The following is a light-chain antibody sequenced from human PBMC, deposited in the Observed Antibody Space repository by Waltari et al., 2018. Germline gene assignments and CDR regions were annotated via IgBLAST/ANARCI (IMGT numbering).Light chain of an antibody. CDR1: NIGTYS. V-gene: IGLV3-21*04. CDR3: HVWHPHVDPGV. CDR2: YDR. Sequence: SYVVTQPPSVSVAPGETATIPCGGDNIGTYSVHWYQQKAGQAPVLVIFYDRDRPSGIPYVFSGSNSGNTATRTISRVEAGDEARYYCHVWHPHVDPGVFGTGTEVTVL. J-gene: IGLJ1*01.